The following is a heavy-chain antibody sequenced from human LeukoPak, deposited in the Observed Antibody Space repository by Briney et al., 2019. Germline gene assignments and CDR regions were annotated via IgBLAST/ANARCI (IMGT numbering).Heavy chain of an antibody. V-gene: IGHV3-21*04. D-gene: IGHD3-22*01. CDR2: ISSSSSYI. CDR3: ARRAGDYSHPYDY. Sequence: GGSLRLSCAASGFTFSSYSMNWVRQAPGKGLEWVSSISSSSSYIYYADSVKGRFTISRDNSKNTVHLQMNSLRAEDTAMYYCARRAGDYSHPYDYWGQGTLVTVSS. CDR1: GFTFSSYS. J-gene: IGHJ4*02.